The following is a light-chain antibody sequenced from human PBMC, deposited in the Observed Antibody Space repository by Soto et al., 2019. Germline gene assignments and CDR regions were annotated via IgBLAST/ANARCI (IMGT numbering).Light chain of an antibody. J-gene: IGLJ2*01. CDR2: EDD. V-gene: IGLV6-57*04. Sequence: NFMLTQPHSVSESPGKTVTISCTRSSGSIASNYVQWYQQRPGSAPTTLIYEDDRRPSGVPDRFSGSTDRSSNSPSLTISGLKTEDEAYYDGQSYDSSNPVVFGGGTKLTVL. CDR3: QSYDSSNPVV. CDR1: SGSIASNY.